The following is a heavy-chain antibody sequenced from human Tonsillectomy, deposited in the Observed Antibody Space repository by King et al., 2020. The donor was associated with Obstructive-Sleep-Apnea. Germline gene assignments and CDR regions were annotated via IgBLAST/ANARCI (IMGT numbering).Heavy chain of an antibody. CDR1: GGSISSYY. J-gene: IGHJ4*02. CDR3: ARGNGYNYYFDS. D-gene: IGHD5-24*01. CDR2: IYNSGST. Sequence: VQLQESGPGLVKPSETLSLTCTVSGGSISSYYWSWIRQPPGKGLEWIGYIYNSGSTNYKSPLTSRVTISVDTSNNHSSLKLSSVTAADTAVYYCARGNGYNYYFDSWGQGTLVTVSS. V-gene: IGHV4-59*01.